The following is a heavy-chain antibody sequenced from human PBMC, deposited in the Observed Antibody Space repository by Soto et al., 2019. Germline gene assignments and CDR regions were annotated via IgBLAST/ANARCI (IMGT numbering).Heavy chain of an antibody. CDR3: ARDRDNWNDGAPPGWFDP. V-gene: IGHV3-11*01. J-gene: IGHJ5*02. CDR2: ISSSGSTI. CDR1: GFTFSDYY. D-gene: IGHD1-20*01. Sequence: QVQLVESGGGLVKPGGSLRLSCAASGFTFSDYYMSWIRQAPGKGLEWVSYISSSGSTIYYADSVKGRFTISRDNAKNSQYLQMNSLRAEDTAVYYCARDRDNWNDGAPPGWFDPWGQGTLVTVSS.